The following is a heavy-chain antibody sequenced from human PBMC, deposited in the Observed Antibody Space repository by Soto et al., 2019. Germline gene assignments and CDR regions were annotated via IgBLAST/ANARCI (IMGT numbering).Heavy chain of an antibody. J-gene: IGHJ5*02. Sequence: QVQLVQSGAEVKKPGASVKVSCKASGYTFTSYGISWVRQAPGQGLEWMGWISAYNGNTNYAQKLQGRVTMTTDTSPSPAYMELRSLRSDDTAVYYCARDHYYDSSGYYYVHWFDPWGQGTLVTVSS. D-gene: IGHD3-22*01. CDR3: ARDHYYDSSGYYYVHWFDP. CDR1: GYTFTSYG. CDR2: ISAYNGNT. V-gene: IGHV1-18*04.